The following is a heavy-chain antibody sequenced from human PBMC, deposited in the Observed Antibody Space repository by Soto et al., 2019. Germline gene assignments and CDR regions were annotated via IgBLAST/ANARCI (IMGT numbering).Heavy chain of an antibody. CDR2: INTYNGNV. CDR1: GYNFISYG. Sequence: QVQLVQSGAEVQKPGASVKLSCKTSGYNFISYGISWVRQAPGQGLEWMGWINTYNGNVNYAQKVQGRVTMTTDPSTGTAYMELRSLISDDTAVYYCARADDSSFLHFEYWGQGTLVTVAS. CDR3: ARADDSSFLHFEY. D-gene: IGHD3-22*01. J-gene: IGHJ4*02. V-gene: IGHV1-18*01.